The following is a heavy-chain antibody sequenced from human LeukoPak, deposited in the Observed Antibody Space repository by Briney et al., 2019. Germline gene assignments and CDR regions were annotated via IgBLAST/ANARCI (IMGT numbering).Heavy chain of an antibody. CDR3: AKERGLYVDTAASDY. J-gene: IGHJ4*02. CDR1: GLTFSSYA. CDR2: IRGGGDRT. V-gene: IGHV3-23*01. D-gene: IGHD5-18*01. Sequence: GGTLRLSCAASGLTFSSYAMSWVRQAPGKGLEWVSAIRGGGDRTHYADSVKGRFTISRDNSKNTLYPQMNSLRAEDTAVYYCAKERGLYVDTAASDYWGQGSLVTVSS.